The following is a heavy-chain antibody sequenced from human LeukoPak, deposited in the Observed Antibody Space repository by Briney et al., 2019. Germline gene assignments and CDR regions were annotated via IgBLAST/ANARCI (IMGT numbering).Heavy chain of an antibody. J-gene: IGHJ4*02. CDR3: TRAEGLGPGAHFDQ. CDR1: GFSFSRFY. Sequence: PGGSLRLSCAASGFSFSRFYMSWVRHTPGKALEWISYIPTSGISVQYADSVRGRFTASRDDAMNSLHLQMDSLRVEDTAVYYCTRAEGLGPGAHFDQWGQGALVSVSS. V-gene: IGHV3-11*01. CDR2: IPTSGISV.